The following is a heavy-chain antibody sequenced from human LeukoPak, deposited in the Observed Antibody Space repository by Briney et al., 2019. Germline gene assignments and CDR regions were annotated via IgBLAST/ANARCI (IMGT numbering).Heavy chain of an antibody. CDR3: ARGSPPDL. CDR2: LYYTGST. J-gene: IGHJ5*02. Sequence: SETLSLTCTVSGGSISGYFWSWFRQPPGKGLDWIGDLYYTGSTNYNPSLKSRVTISVDTSKNQFSLKLRSVSAADTAVYYCARGSPPDLWGQGPLVTVPS. V-gene: IGHV4-59*01. CDR1: GGSISGYF.